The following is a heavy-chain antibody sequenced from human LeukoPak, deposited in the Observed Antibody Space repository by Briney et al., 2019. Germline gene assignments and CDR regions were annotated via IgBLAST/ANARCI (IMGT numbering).Heavy chain of an antibody. D-gene: IGHD2-2*01. Sequence: GRSLRLSCAASGFSFRSYAMHWVRQAPGKGLEWVAVISYDETNKYYGDSVKGRFTISRDNSKNTLYLQMNSLRAEDTAVYYCARDWQGSPGYYFHYWGQGTPVTVSS. V-gene: IGHV3-30*04. CDR2: ISYDETNK. CDR1: GFSFRSYA. J-gene: IGHJ4*02. CDR3: ARDWQGSPGYYFHY.